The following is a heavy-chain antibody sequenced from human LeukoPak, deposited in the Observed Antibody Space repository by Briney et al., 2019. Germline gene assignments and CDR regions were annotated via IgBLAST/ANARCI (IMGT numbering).Heavy chain of an antibody. J-gene: IGHJ4*02. CDR2: IIPIFGTA. CDR3: ARGAGSSWYMDYFDY. D-gene: IGHD6-13*01. V-gene: IGHV1-69*05. Sequence: SVKVSCKASGGTFSSYAISWVRQAPGQGLEWMGRIIPIFGTANYAQKFQGRVTITTGESTSTAYMELSSLRSEDTAVYYCARGAGSSWYMDYFDYWGQGTLVTASS. CDR1: GGTFSSYA.